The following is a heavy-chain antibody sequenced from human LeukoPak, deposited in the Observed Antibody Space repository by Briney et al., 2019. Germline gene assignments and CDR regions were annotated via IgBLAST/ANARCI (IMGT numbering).Heavy chain of an antibody. D-gene: IGHD4-17*01. J-gene: IGHJ4*02. CDR2: ISYDGSNI. Sequence: PGGSLRLSCAASGFTFSSYGMRWVRQAPGKGLEWVAVISYDGSNIYYADSVKGRFTISRDNSKDTLYLQMNSLRAEDTAVYCCAKDHNYGDYLFADWGQGTLVTVSS. CDR3: AKDHNYGDYLFAD. V-gene: IGHV3-30*18. CDR1: GFTFSSYG.